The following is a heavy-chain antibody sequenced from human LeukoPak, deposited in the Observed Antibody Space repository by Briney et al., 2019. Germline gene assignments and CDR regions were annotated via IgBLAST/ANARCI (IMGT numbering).Heavy chain of an antibody. CDR2: ITYDGSNK. D-gene: IGHD2-8*02. V-gene: IGHV3-30*18. Sequence: GGSLRLSCAASGFTFSRYGMHWVRQAPGKGLEWVAVITYDGSNKYYADSVKGRFTISRDNSKNTLYLQMNSLRAEDTAVYYCAKTGAGYSDMHFDYCGQGTLVILSS. CDR3: AKTGAGYSDMHFDY. J-gene: IGHJ4*02. CDR1: GFTFSRYG.